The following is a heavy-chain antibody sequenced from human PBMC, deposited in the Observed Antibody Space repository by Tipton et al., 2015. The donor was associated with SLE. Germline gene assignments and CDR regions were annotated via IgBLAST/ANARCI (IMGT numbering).Heavy chain of an antibody. D-gene: IGHD5-18*01. V-gene: IGHV4-61*02. Sequence: TLSLTCNVSGDSFSSAAYYWTWIRQPAGKGLEWIGRMYVSGEVNYNPSLNNRVTISLDKSKNQFSLKLTSMTAADTAVYYCARLHGYSYGLNWFDPWGQGTLISVSS. CDR1: GDSFSSAAYY. CDR3: ARLHGYSYGLNWFDP. J-gene: IGHJ5*02. CDR2: MYVSGEV.